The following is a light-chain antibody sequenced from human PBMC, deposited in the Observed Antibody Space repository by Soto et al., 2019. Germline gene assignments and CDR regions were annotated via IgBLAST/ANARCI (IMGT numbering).Light chain of an antibody. CDR1: QSVSSSY. V-gene: IGKV3-20*01. Sequence: EIVLTQSPGTLSLSPGERATLSCRDSQSVSSSYLAWYQQKPGQAPRLLIYGASSRATGIPDRFSGSESGTDFTLTISRLEPEDFAVYYCQQYCSSPSYTFGQGTKLEIK. CDR2: GAS. CDR3: QQYCSSPSYT. J-gene: IGKJ2*01.